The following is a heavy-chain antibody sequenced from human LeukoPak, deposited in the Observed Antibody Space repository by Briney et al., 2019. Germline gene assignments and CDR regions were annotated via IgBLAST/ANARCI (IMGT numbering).Heavy chain of an antibody. D-gene: IGHD3-16*01. V-gene: IGHV1-2*02. CDR2: INPNSGGT. CDR3: ARAGPYAGYYYYGMDV. Sequence: ASVKVSCKASGYTLTGYYMHWVRQAPGQGLEWMGWINPNSGGTNYAQKFQGRVTMTRDTSISTAYMELSRLRSDDTAVYYCARAGPYAGYYYYGMDVWGQGTTVTVSS. J-gene: IGHJ6*02. CDR1: GYTLTGYY.